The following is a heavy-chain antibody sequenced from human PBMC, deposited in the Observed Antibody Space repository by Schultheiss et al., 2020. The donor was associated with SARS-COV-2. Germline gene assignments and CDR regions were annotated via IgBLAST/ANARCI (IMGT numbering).Heavy chain of an antibody. CDR2: INHSGST. J-gene: IGHJ4*02. D-gene: IGHD3-10*01. Sequence: GSLRLSCAVYGGSFSGYYWSWIRQPPGKGLEWIGEINHSGSTNYNPSLKSQVTISVDTSKNQFSLKLSSVTAADTAVYYCARGHGSGSYDYWGQGTLVTVSS. CDR1: GGSFSGYY. CDR3: ARGHGSGSYDY. V-gene: IGHV4-34*01.